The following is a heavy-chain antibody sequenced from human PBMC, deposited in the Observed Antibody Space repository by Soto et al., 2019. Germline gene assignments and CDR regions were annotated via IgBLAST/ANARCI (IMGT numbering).Heavy chain of an antibody. CDR1: GFTFSSYG. CDR2: ISYDGSNK. J-gene: IGHJ4*02. V-gene: IGHV3-30*18. D-gene: IGHD3-16*01. CDR3: AKALLSIRGGIDY. Sequence: QVQLVESGGGVVQPGRSLRLSCAASGFTFSSYGMHWVRQAPGKGLEWVAVISYDGSNKYYADSVKGRFTISRDNSKNTLYLQMNSLRAEDTAVYYCAKALLSIRGGIDYWGQGTLVTVSS.